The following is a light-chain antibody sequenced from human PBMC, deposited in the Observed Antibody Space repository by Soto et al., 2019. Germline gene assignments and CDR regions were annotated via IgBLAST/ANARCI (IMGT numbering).Light chain of an antibody. CDR3: QSYDSSLSVV. V-gene: IGLV1-40*01. Sequence: QSVLTQPPSVSGAPGQRVTISCTGSSSNIGACYDVHWYQQLPGTAPKLLIYGNSNRPSGVPDRFSGSKSGTSASLAITGLQAEDEADYYCQSYDSSLSVVXGGGTKLTVL. CDR2: GNS. CDR1: SSNIGACYD. J-gene: IGLJ2*01.